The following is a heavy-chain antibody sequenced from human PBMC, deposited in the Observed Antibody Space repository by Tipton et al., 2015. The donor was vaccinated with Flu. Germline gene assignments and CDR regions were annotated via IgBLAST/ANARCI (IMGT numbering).Heavy chain of an antibody. D-gene: IGHD4-17*01. J-gene: IGHJ2*01. CDR2: IHRSGNT. CDR3: ARMEWTVTTPRYFDL. Sequence: TLSLTCSVSGDSLGSRYYWGWIRQPPGKGLEWIGNIHRSGNTYRNPSLKSRVTISMDTSKNQFSLKLSSMTAADTAVYYCARMEWTVTTPRYFDLWGRGTLVTVSS. V-gene: IGHV4-38-2*01. CDR1: GDSLGSRYY.